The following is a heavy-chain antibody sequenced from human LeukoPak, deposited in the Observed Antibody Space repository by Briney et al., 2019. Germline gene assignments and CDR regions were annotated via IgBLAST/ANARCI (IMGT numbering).Heavy chain of an antibody. CDR3: ARSSGSYYNDAFDI. Sequence: GASVKVSCKASGYTFTGYYMHWVRQAPGQGLEWMGWINPNSGGTNYAQKFQGRVTMTRDTSISTAYMELRRVRSDDTAVYYCARSSGSYYNDAFDIWGQGTMVTVSS. D-gene: IGHD1-26*01. V-gene: IGHV1-2*02. CDR2: INPNSGGT. J-gene: IGHJ3*02. CDR1: GYTFTGYY.